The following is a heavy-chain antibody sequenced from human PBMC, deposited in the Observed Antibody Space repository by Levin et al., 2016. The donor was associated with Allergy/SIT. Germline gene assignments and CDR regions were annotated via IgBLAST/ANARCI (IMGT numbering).Heavy chain of an antibody. D-gene: IGHD6-6*01. J-gene: IGHJ6*02. CDR1: GYTFTGHY. CDR2: INANTGGT. Sequence: ASVKVSCKASGYTFTGHYINWVRQAPGQGLEWMGWINANTGGTNYARKFQGRATMTRDTSVSTAYMELRSLTSDDTAVYYCARADTSDSSGDYYYAVDVWGQGTPVTVSS. CDR3: ARADTSDSSGDYYYAVDV. V-gene: IGHV1-2*02.